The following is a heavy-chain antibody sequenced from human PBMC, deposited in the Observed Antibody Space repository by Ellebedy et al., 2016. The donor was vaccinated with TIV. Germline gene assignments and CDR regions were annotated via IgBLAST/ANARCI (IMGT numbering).Heavy chain of an antibody. Sequence: PEGSLRLSCAASGFSFSTYAMSWVRQAPGKGLEWVSVISGSGGRTYYADSVKGRFTISRDNSKNTLYLRMNSLRAEDTAVYYCAKARFGETTRYYFDYWGQGTLVTVSS. CDR3: AKARFGETTRYYFDY. V-gene: IGHV3-23*01. D-gene: IGHD3-10*01. J-gene: IGHJ4*02. CDR2: ISGSGGRT. CDR1: GFSFSTYA.